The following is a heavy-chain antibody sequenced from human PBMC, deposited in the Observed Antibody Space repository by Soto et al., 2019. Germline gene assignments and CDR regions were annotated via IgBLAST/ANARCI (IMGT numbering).Heavy chain of an antibody. J-gene: IGHJ6*02. CDR3: ARDRAKWKDYYYSGMDV. V-gene: IGHV4-30-4*01. CDR1: GGSISSGDDF. CDR2: IYYSGRT. D-gene: IGHD1-20*01. Sequence: QVQLQESGPGLVKPSQTLSLTCTVSGGSISSGDDFWTWIRQPPGKGLEWIGYIYYSGRTYYNPSLKSRLTMSVDTSKNQFSLKLSSVTAADTAVYYCARDRAKWKDYYYSGMDVWGQGTTVTVSS.